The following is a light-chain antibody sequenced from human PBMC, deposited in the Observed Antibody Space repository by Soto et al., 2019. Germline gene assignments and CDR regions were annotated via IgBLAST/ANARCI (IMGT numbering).Light chain of an antibody. J-gene: IGLJ3*02. CDR3: QSYDSSLSGWV. Sequence: QAVVTQPPSVSGAPGQRVTISCTGSSSNIGAGYDVHWYQQLPGTAPKLLSSGNSNRPSGVPDRFSGSKSGTSDSLAITGLQAEDEADYYCQSYDSSLSGWVFGGGTKLTVL. V-gene: IGLV1-40*01. CDR1: SSNIGAGYD. CDR2: GNS.